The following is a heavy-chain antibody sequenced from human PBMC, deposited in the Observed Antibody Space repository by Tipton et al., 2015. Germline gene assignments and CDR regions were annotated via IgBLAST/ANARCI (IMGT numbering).Heavy chain of an antibody. CDR1: GFTFSTSG. CDR3: ARARGRHGGLFDS. D-gene: IGHD4-23*01. CDR2: INHSGST. J-gene: IGHJ4*02. V-gene: IGHV4-34*01. Sequence: LRLSCAASGFTFSTSGMSWIRQPPGKGPEWIGEINHSGSTNYNPSLKSRVTISVDTSKTQFSLKVSSVTAADTAMYYCARARGRHGGLFDSWGQGILVTVSS.